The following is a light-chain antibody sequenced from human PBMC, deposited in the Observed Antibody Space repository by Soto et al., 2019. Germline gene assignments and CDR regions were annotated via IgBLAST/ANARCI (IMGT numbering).Light chain of an antibody. CDR3: QQYNNWPPWT. CDR2: GAS. J-gene: IGKJ1*01. CDR1: QSVSSSY. V-gene: IGKV3-15*01. Sequence: EIVLTQSPGTLSLSPGERATRSCRASQSVSSSYLAWYQQKPGQAPRLLIYGASTRATGIPARFSGSGSGTKFTLTISSLQAEDFAVYYCQQYNNWPPWTFGQGTKVDIK.